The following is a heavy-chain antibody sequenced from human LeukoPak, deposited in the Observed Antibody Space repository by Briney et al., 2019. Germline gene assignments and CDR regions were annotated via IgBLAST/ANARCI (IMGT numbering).Heavy chain of an antibody. V-gene: IGHV1-69*13. CDR1: GGTFSSYA. Sequence: SVKVSCKASGGTFSSYAINWVRQAPGQGLEWMGGIIPIFGTANYAQKIQGRVTITADESTSTAYMELSSLRSEDTAVYYCARVPSESAIWYYYYGMDVWGQGTTVTVSS. J-gene: IGHJ6*02. D-gene: IGHD3-16*01. CDR3: ARVPSESAIWYYYYGMDV. CDR2: IIPIFGTA.